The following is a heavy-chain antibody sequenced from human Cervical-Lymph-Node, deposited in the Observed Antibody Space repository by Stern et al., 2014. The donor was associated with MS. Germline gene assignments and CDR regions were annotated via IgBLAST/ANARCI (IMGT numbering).Heavy chain of an antibody. CDR1: GFSFSRYA. Sequence: DQLVESGGGVVQPGRSLRLSCAASGFSFSRYAMHWVRQAPGKGLEWVALIWYDGSNPYYADSVTGRFTISRDNFKNTLYLQMNSLRAEDTAVYYCASAYSSSHYYFDYWGQVTLVTVSS. V-gene: IGHV3-33*01. J-gene: IGHJ4*02. CDR2: IWYDGSNP. D-gene: IGHD6-13*01. CDR3: ASAYSSSHYYFDY.